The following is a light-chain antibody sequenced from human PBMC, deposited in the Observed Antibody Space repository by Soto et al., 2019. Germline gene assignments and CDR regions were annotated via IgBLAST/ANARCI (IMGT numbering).Light chain of an antibody. Sequence: QSALTQPASVSGSPGQSITISCTGTSSDVGGYNYVSWYQQYPGRAPKFMIYEVNNRPSGVSNRFSGSKSGNTASLTISGLQAEDEADYYCSSYTSSSPPFVFGTGTKVTVL. CDR2: EVN. V-gene: IGLV2-14*01. J-gene: IGLJ1*01. CDR1: SSDVGGYNY. CDR3: SSYTSSSPPFV.